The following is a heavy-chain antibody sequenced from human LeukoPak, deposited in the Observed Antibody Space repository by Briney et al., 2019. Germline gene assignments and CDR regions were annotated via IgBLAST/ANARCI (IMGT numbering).Heavy chain of an antibody. J-gene: IGHJ4*02. D-gene: IGHD3-10*01. Sequence: SGPTLVNPTQTLTLTCTFSGFSLSTSGEGVGWIRQPPGKTLEWLALIYWDDDKRYSPSLKSRLTITKDTSKNQVVITMTNMDPVDTATYYCAHTVYRYGSGSYVSFDYWGQGTLVTVSS. CDR1: GFSLSTSGEG. V-gene: IGHV2-5*02. CDR2: IYWDDDK. CDR3: AHTVYRYGSGSYVSFDY.